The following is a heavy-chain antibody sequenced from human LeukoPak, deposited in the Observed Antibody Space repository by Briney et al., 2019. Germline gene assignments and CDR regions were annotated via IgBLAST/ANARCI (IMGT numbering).Heavy chain of an antibody. CDR2: IYYSGST. CDR3: ARLLRYCSGGSCYSGGFDY. J-gene: IGHJ4*02. D-gene: IGHD2-15*01. Sequence: SQTLSLTCTVSGGSISSYYWSWIRQPPGKGLEWIGYIYYSGSTNYNPSLKSRVTISVDTSKNQFSLKLSSVTAADTAVYYCARLLRYCSGGSCYSGGFDYWGQGTLVTVSS. V-gene: IGHV4-59*08. CDR1: GGSISSYY.